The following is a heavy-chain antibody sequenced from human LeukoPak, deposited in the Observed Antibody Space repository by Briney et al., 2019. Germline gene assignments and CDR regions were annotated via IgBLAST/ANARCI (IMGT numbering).Heavy chain of an antibody. V-gene: IGHV3-23*01. CDR2: ISGSGGST. J-gene: IGHJ4*02. Sequence: PGGSLRLSCAASGFTFSSYAMSWVRQARGKGLEWVSVISGSGGSTYYADSVKGRFTISRDNSKNTLYLQMNSLRGEDTAVYYCAKADSARGVTLKTTIDYWGQGTLVTVSP. D-gene: IGHD1-14*01. CDR1: GFTFSSYA. CDR3: AKADSARGVTLKTTIDY.